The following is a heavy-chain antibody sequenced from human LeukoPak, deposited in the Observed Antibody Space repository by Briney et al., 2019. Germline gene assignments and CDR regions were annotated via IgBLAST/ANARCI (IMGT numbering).Heavy chain of an antibody. V-gene: IGHV3-74*01. J-gene: IGHJ6*02. CDR2: INSDGSST. CDR3: ARVSSGQRPHGMDV. CDR1: GFTFSSYW. Sequence: PGGSLRLSCAASGFTFSSYWMHWVRQAPGKGLVWVSRINSDGSSTSYADSVKGRFTISRDNAKNTLYLQMNSLRAEDTAVYYCARVSSGQRPHGMDVWGQGTTVTVSS. D-gene: IGHD3-3*01.